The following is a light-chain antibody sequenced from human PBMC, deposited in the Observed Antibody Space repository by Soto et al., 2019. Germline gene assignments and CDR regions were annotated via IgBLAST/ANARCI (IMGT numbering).Light chain of an antibody. CDR1: QSISSW. J-gene: IGKJ2*01. CDR3: QQYNSYPDT. V-gene: IGKV1-5*03. CDR2: KAS. Sequence: DIQMTQSPSTLSASVGDRVTITCRARQSISSWLAWYQQKPGKAPKLLIYKASSLERGVPSRFSGSGSGTEFTLTISSLQPDDVATYYCQQYNSYPDTFGQGTKLEIK.